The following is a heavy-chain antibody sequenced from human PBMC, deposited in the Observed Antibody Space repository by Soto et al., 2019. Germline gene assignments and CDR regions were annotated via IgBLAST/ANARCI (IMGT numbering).Heavy chain of an antibody. D-gene: IGHD3-10*01. V-gene: IGHV3-20*04. Sequence: EVQLVESGGGVVRPGGSLRLSCVASGFTFEDYGMSWVRQVPGKGLEWVSGISWNGGTTHYADSLKGRFTISRDNAWNSLYLGMNSLRAEDTALYYCAKSQSPMVRGVIEAFDYWGQGTLVTVSS. CDR3: AKSQSPMVRGVIEAFDY. J-gene: IGHJ4*02. CDR1: GFTFEDYG. CDR2: ISWNGGTT.